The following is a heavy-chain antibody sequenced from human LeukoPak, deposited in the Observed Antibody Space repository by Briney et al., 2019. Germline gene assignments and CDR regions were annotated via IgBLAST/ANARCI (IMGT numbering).Heavy chain of an antibody. Sequence: SETLSLTCAVYGGSFSGYYWSWIRQPPGKGLEWIGEINHSGSTNYNPSLKSRVTISVDTSKHQFSLKLSSATAADTAVYYCARGPLRYCSGGSCPVFGYWGQGTLVTVSS. CDR3: ARGPLRYCSGGSCPVFGY. CDR1: GGSFSGYY. CDR2: INHSGST. V-gene: IGHV4-34*01. J-gene: IGHJ4*02. D-gene: IGHD2-15*01.